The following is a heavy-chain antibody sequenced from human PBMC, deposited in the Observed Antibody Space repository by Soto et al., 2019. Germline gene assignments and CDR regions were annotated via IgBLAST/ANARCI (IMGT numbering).Heavy chain of an antibody. D-gene: IGHD3-9*01. Sequence: ASVKVSCKASGYTFTSYAMHWVRQAPGQRLEWMGWINAGNGNTKYSQKFQGRVTITRDTSASTAYMELSSLRSEDTAVYYCASSLRYFEWNAVDYWGQGNLVTVS. V-gene: IGHV1-3*01. CDR1: GYTFTSYA. CDR3: ASSLRYFEWNAVDY. J-gene: IGHJ4*02. CDR2: INAGNGNT.